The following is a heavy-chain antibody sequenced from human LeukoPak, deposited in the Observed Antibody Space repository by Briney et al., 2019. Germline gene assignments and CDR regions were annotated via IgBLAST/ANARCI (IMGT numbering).Heavy chain of an antibody. CDR3: ARDETSGYYFPGY. CDR2: INWNGGST. CDR1: GFTFSSYG. D-gene: IGHD3-22*01. Sequence: PGGSLRLSCAASGFTFSSYGMSWVRQAPGKGLEWVSGINWNGGSTGYADSVRGRFTISRDNAKNSLYLQMNSLRAEDTALYYCARDETSGYYFPGYWGQGTLVTVSS. J-gene: IGHJ4*02. V-gene: IGHV3-20*04.